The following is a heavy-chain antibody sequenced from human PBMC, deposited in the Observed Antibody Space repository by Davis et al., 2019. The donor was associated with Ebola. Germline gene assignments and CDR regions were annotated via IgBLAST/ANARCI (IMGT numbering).Heavy chain of an antibody. CDR1: GFIFRGSA. D-gene: IGHD2-2*01. Sequence: PGGSLRLSCAASGFIFRGSAMHWVRQASGKGLEWVGRMRSKGSTYATAYGASVRGRFTMSRDDSKDTTYLQMHSLKTEDPAVYYCTRQFLNCNSTTCRYWYFDLWGRGTQVTVSS. J-gene: IGHJ2*01. CDR2: MRSKGSTYAT. CDR3: TRQFLNCNSTTCRYWYFDL. V-gene: IGHV3-73*01.